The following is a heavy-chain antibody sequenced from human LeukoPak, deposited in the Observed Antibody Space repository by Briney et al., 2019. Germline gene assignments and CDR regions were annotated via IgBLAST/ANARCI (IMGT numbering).Heavy chain of an antibody. V-gene: IGHV3-23*01. CDR3: AKAILAAAGPYGMGV. Sequence: GGSLRLSCAASGFTFSSYAMSWVRQAPGKGLEWVSGISGSGGNTYYADSVKGRFTISRDNSRNTLSLQMNSLRAEDTAVYYCAKAILAAAGPYGMGVWGQGTTVTVSS. J-gene: IGHJ6*02. CDR2: ISGSGGNT. D-gene: IGHD6-13*01. CDR1: GFTFSSYA.